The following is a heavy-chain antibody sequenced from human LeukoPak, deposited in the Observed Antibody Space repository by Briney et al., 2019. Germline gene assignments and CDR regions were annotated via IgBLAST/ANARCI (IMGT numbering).Heavy chain of an antibody. CDR3: AREAGSSSGFDY. J-gene: IGHJ4*02. D-gene: IGHD6-13*01. V-gene: IGHV1-2*02. CDR2: INPSSGGT. Sequence: ASVKVSCKASGYTFTGYYMHWVRQAPGQGLEWMGWINPSSGGTKSAQKFQGRVTMTRDTSTSTAYMELSRLRSDDTAVYYCAREAGSSSGFDYWGQGTLVTVSS. CDR1: GYTFTGYY.